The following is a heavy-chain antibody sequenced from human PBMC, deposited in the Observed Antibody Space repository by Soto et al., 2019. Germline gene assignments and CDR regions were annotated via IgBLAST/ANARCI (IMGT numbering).Heavy chain of an antibody. Sequence: GGSLRLSCAASGFTFSSYSTNWVRQAPGKGLEWVSSISSSSSYIYYADSVKGRFTISRDNAKNSLYLQMNSLRAEDTAVYYCARDIVVVVAASPAYGMDVWGQGTTVTVSS. CDR2: ISSSSSYI. CDR1: GFTFSSYS. J-gene: IGHJ6*02. CDR3: ARDIVVVVAASPAYGMDV. D-gene: IGHD2-15*01. V-gene: IGHV3-21*01.